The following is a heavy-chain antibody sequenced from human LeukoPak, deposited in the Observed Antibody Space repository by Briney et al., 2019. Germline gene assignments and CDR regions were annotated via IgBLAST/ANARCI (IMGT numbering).Heavy chain of an antibody. CDR3: ATPWNDFWSGYYPY. V-gene: IGHV3-48*03. D-gene: IGHD3-3*01. Sequence: PGGSLRLSCAASGFTFSSYEMNWVRQAPGMGLEWVSYISSSGSTIYYADSVKGRFAISRDNAKNSLYLQMNSLRAEDTAVYYCATPWNDFWSGYYPYWGQGTLVTVSS. CDR1: GFTFSSYE. CDR2: ISSSGSTI. J-gene: IGHJ4*02.